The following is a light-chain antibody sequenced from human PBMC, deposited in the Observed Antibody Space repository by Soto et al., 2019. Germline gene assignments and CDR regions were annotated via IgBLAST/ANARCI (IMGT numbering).Light chain of an antibody. CDR1: QSVSSSY. Sequence: EIVLTQSPGTLSLSPGERATLSCRASQSVSSSYLAWYQQKPGQAPRLLIYDASSRDTGIPNRFSGSGSATDFILTISRLEPGDSEVYYCQQYGTSPYSFGQGTKLEIK. V-gene: IGKV3-20*01. CDR3: QQYGTSPYS. J-gene: IGKJ2*03. CDR2: DAS.